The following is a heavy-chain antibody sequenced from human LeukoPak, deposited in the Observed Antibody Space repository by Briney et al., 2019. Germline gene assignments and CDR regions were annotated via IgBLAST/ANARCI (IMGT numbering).Heavy chain of an antibody. Sequence: GGSLRLSCAASGFTFSTYGMHWVRQAPGKGLEWVAAVWYDGSGKYYADSVKGRFTISRDNSKNTLYLQMNSLRADDTAVYYCARIPWVGELLVGDYWGQGTLVTVSS. V-gene: IGHV3-33*01. CDR2: VWYDGSGK. CDR3: ARIPWVGELLVGDY. J-gene: IGHJ4*02. D-gene: IGHD3-10*01. CDR1: GFTFSTYG.